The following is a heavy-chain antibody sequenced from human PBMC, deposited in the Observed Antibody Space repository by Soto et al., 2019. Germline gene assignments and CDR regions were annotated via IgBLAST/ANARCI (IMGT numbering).Heavy chain of an antibody. Sequence: PSETLSLTCTVSGGSISSYYWSWIRQPPGKGLEWIGDIYYSGSTDYNPSLKSRVTISVDTSKNLFSLKLSAVTAADTAVYYCASLGYESPYNWCDPWGQGTLVTVSS. J-gene: IGHJ5*02. CDR3: ASLGYESPYNWCDP. CDR1: GGSISSYY. CDR2: IYYSGST. V-gene: IGHV4-59*01. D-gene: IGHD5-12*01.